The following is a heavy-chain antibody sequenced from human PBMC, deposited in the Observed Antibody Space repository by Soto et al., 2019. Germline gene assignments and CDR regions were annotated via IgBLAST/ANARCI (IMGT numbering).Heavy chain of an antibody. V-gene: IGHV3-7*01. J-gene: IGHJ6*02. Sequence: GGSLRLSCAASGFTFSSYWMSWVRQAPGRGLEWVANIKQDGSEKYYVDSVKGRFTISRDNAKNSLYLQMNSLRAEDTAVYYCARDLREYYDFWSGYLHYGMDVWGQGTTVTV. D-gene: IGHD3-3*01. CDR1: GFTFSSYW. CDR2: IKQDGSEK. CDR3: ARDLREYYDFWSGYLHYGMDV.